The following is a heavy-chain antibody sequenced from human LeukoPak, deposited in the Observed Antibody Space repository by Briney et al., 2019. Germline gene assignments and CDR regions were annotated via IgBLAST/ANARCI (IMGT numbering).Heavy chain of an antibody. V-gene: IGHV4-59*01. CDR3: ARTYYYDSSGYYTLEYYFVY. J-gene: IGHJ4*02. D-gene: IGHD3-22*01. CDR1: GGSISSYY. Sequence: SETLSLTCTVSGGSISSYYWSWIRQPPGKGLERIGYIYYSGSTNYNPSLKSRVTISVDTSKNQFSLKLSSVTAADTAVYYCARTYYYDSSGYYTLEYYFVYWGQGTLVTVSS. CDR2: IYYSGST.